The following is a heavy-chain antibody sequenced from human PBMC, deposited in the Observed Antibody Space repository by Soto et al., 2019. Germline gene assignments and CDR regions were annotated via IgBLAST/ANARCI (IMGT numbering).Heavy chain of an antibody. CDR2: INAANGNT. D-gene: IGHD2-15*01. V-gene: IGHV1-3*01. CDR1: GYTFTNFV. CDR3: ARDYPYCTGGSCPGY. Sequence: QVQLVQSGAEVKKPGASVKVSCKASGYTFTNFVMHWVRQAPGDRLEWMGWINAANGNTKYSQKFQGRVIISMDTSASTAYMELSSPTSEDTAVYYCARDYPYCTGGSCPGYWGQGTLVIVSS. J-gene: IGHJ4*02.